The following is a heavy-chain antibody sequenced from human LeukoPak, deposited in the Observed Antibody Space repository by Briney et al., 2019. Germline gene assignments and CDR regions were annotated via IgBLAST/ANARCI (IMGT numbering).Heavy chain of an antibody. CDR1: GGSISSSSYY. CDR2: IYYSGST. V-gene: IGHV4-39*07. Sequence: PSETLSLTCTVSGGSISSSSYYWGWIRQPPGRGLEWIGSIYYSGSTYYNPSLKSRVTISVDTSKNQFSLKLSSVTAADTAVYYCARAKIVVVIPAYFDYWGQGTLVTVSS. J-gene: IGHJ4*02. D-gene: IGHD3-22*01. CDR3: ARAKIVVVIPAYFDY.